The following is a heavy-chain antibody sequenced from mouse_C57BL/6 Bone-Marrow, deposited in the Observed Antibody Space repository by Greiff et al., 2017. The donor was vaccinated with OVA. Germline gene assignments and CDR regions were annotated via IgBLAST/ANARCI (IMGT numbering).Heavy chain of an antibody. J-gene: IGHJ4*01. Sequence: EVKVVESGGGLVKPGGSLKLSCAASGFTFSDYGMHWVRQAPEKGLEWVAYISSGSSTIYYADTVKGRFTISRDNAKNTLFLQMTSLRSEDTAMYYCASSPTTVVANYAMDYWGQGTSVTVSS. D-gene: IGHD1-1*01. CDR3: ASSPTTVVANYAMDY. CDR1: GFTFSDYG. V-gene: IGHV5-17*01. CDR2: ISSGSSTI.